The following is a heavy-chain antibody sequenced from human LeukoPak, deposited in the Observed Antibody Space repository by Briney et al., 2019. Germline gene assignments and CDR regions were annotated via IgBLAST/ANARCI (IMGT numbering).Heavy chain of an antibody. J-gene: IGHJ5*02. D-gene: IGHD6-13*01. CDR1: GFTFSDYY. V-gene: IGHV3-11*04. Sequence: GGSLRLSCAASGFTFSDYYMSWIRQAPGKGLEWVSYISSSAGTISYTDSVKGRFAISRDNAKNSLYLQMNSLRAEDTAVYYCARDQQLQWFDPWGQGTLVTVSS. CDR2: ISSSAGTI. CDR3: ARDQQLQWFDP.